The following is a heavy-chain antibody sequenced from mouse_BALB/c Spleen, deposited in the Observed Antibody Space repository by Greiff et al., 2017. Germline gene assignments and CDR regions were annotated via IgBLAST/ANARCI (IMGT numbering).Heavy chain of an antibody. J-gene: IGHJ2*01. CDR3: ARDGYGSSLYY. D-gene: IGHD1-1*01. CDR1: GFAFSSYA. CDR2: ISSGGST. Sequence: EVKVVESGGGLVKPGGSLKLSCAASGFAFSSYAMSWVRQTPEKRLEWVASISSGGSTYYPDSVKGRFTISRDNARNILYLQMSSLRSEDTAMYYCARDGYGSSLYYWGQGTTLTVSS. V-gene: IGHV5-6-5*01.